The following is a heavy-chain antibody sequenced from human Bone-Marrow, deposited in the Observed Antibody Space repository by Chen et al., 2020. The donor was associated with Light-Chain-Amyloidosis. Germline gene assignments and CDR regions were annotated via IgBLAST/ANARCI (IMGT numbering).Heavy chain of an antibody. V-gene: IGHV3-74*01. CDR3: AKDFGGRDDY. CDR1: GFPLTTYW. J-gene: IGHJ4*02. CDR2: INEDGGTT. D-gene: IGHD2-15*01. Sequence: EVQVVESGGGLVQPGGSLGPPCAASGFPLTTYWMHWVRQAPGKGLVWVSRINEDGGTTNYAESVRGRFTISRDTAKNILYLQMNSLRAEDTALYYCAKDFGGRDDYWGQGTLVTVSS.